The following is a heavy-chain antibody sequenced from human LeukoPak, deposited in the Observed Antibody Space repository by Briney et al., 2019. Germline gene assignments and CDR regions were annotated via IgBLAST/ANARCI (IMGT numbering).Heavy chain of an antibody. CDR2: IYYSGST. CDR3: ARGSSNGTYYDFWSGYYHFDY. J-gene: IGHJ4*02. D-gene: IGHD3-3*01. V-gene: IGHV4-59*01. Sequence: SETLSLTCTVSGGSISSYYWSWIRQPPGKGLEWIGYIYYSGSTNYSPSLKSRVTISVDTSKNQFSLKLSSVTAADTAVYYCARGSSNGTYYDFWSGYYHFDYWGQGTLVTVSS. CDR1: GGSISSYY.